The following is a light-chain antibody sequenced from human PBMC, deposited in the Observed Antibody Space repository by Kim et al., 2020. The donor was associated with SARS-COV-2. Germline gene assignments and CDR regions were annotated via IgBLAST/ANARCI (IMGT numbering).Light chain of an antibody. V-gene: IGLV2-11*03. CDR3: CSYTDRYALV. CDR1: SCDIGNYNY. J-gene: IGLJ2*01. Sequence: GQSVTISCTGTSCDIGNYNYVTWYQQHPGKDPKVMIYVVTEGPSGVPVRFSGSRSGDTASLAIYGLQAEDEADYHCCSYTDRYALVFGGGTQLTVL. CDR2: VVT.